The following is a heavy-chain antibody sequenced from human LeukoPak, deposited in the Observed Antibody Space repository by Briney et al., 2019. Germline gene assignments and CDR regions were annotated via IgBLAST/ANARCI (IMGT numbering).Heavy chain of an antibody. CDR1: GYTFTGYY. V-gene: IGHV1-2*02. CDR2: INPNSGGT. Sequence: ASVKVSCKASGYTFTGYYMHWVRQAPGQGLEWMGWINPNSGGTNYAQKFQGRVTMTRDTSISTAYMELSRLRSDDTAVYYCARGHPWNRVAATLGSRYSMDVWGKGTTVTISS. D-gene: IGHD2-15*01. J-gene: IGHJ6*03. CDR3: ARGHPWNRVAATLGSRYSMDV.